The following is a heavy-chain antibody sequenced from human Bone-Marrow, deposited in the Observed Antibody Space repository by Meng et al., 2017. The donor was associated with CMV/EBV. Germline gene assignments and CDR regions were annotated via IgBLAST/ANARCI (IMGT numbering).Heavy chain of an antibody. CDR2: IYSGGST. D-gene: IGHD3-22*01. V-gene: IGHV3-53*05. Sequence: GESLKISCAASGFTVSSNYMSWVRQAPGKGLEWVSVIYSGGSTYYADSVKGRFTISRDNSKNTLYLQMNSLRAEDTAVYYCAREYYYDSSGSLINYFDYWGQGTLVTVSS. CDR1: GFTVSSNY. CDR3: AREYYYDSSGSLINYFDY. J-gene: IGHJ4*02.